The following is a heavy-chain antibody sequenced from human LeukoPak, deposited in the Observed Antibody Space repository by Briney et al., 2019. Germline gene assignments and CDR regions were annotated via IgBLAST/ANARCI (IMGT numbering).Heavy chain of an antibody. D-gene: IGHD1-26*01. CDR3: ARDASGSSTGLIDS. J-gene: IGHJ4*02. CDR2: ISTSSYYI. Sequence: GGSLRLSCVASGFTLRSYSMHWARQAPGKGLEWVSYISTSSYYIYYADSVKGRFTISRDDAKNSLYLQMNSLRAEDTALYYCARDASGSSTGLIDSWGQGTLVTVSS. CDR1: GFTLRSYS. V-gene: IGHV3-21*01.